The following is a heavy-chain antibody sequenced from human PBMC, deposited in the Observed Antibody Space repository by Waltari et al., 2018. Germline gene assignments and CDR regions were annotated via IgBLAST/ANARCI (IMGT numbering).Heavy chain of an antibody. CDR3: ARHGSGYSYGYLGAFDI. CDR2: IYPGDSDT. D-gene: IGHD5-18*01. CDR1: GYSFPSYW. Sequence: EVQLVQSGAEVKKPGESLMISCKGSGYSFPSYWIGRVRQIPGKGLEWMGIIYPGDSDTRSSPSFQGQVTISADKSISTAYLQWSSLKASDTAMYYCARHGSGYSYGYLGAFDIWGQGTMVTVSS. V-gene: IGHV5-51*01. J-gene: IGHJ3*02.